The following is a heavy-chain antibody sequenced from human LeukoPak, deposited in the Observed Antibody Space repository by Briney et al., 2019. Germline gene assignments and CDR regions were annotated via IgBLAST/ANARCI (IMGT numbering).Heavy chain of an antibody. Sequence: GGSLRLSCAASGCTVSSNYMSWVRQAPGKGLEWVSVIYSGGSTYYADSVKGRFTISRDNSKNTLYLQMNSLRAEDTAVYYCARDPLSNPFDYWGQGTLVTVSS. CDR2: IYSGGST. CDR1: GCTVSSNY. CDR3: ARDPLSNPFDY. J-gene: IGHJ4*02. V-gene: IGHV3-53*01. D-gene: IGHD2/OR15-2a*01.